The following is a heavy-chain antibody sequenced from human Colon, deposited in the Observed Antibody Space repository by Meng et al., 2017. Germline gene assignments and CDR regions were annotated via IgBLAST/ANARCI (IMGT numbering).Heavy chain of an antibody. CDR3: ARESADGGSFDL. J-gene: IGHJ4*02. V-gene: IGHV1-2*06. Sequence: QVHLVQSGAEVKKPGDSVTVSCKASGYTLYIHWVRLRPGEGLEWMGRINPRTGDTKSAQSFQGRVTMTRDTSTTTFSMDLRSLTTDDSAIYFCARESADGGSFDLWGQGTLVTVSS. CDR2: INPRTGDT. CDR1: GYTLY. D-gene: IGHD2-15*01.